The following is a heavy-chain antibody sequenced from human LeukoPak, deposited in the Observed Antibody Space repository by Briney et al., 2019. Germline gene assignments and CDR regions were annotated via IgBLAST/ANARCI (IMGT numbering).Heavy chain of an antibody. Sequence: GGSLRLSCTVSGFTVSSNSMSWVRQAPGKGLEWVSFIYSGGNTHYSDSVKGRFTISRDNSKNTLYLQMNSLRAEDTALYYCAKSGLNRFDYWGQGTLVTVSS. CDR2: IYSGGNT. CDR1: GFTVSSNS. V-gene: IGHV3-53*01. CDR3: AKSGLNRFDY. D-gene: IGHD2-15*01. J-gene: IGHJ4*02.